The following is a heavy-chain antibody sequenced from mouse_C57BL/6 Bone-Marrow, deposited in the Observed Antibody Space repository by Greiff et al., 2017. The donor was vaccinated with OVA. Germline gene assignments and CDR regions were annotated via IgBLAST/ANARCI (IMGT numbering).Heavy chain of an antibody. CDR1: GFNIKDDY. V-gene: IGHV14-4*01. D-gene: IGHD1-1*01. CDR2: IDPENGDT. CDR3: TFTTVVASDY. J-gene: IGHJ2*01. Sequence: EVKLMESRAELVRPGASVKLSCTASGFNIKDDYMHWVKQRPEQGLEWIGWIDPENGDTEYASKFQGKATITADTSSNTAYLQLSSLTSEDTAVYYCTFTTVVASDYWGQGTTLTVSS.